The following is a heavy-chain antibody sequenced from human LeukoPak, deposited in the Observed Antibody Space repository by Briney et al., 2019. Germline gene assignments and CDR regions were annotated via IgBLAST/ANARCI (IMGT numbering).Heavy chain of an antibody. CDR3: ARDLAVGYYYYGMDV. Sequence: GRSLRLSCAASGFTFSSYGMHWVRQAPGKGLEWVAVIWYDGSNKYYADSVKGRFTISRDNSKNALYLQMNSLRAEDTAVYYCARDLAVGYYYYGMDVWGQGTTVTVSS. D-gene: IGHD6-19*01. CDR1: GFTFSSYG. CDR2: IWYDGSNK. V-gene: IGHV3-33*01. J-gene: IGHJ6*02.